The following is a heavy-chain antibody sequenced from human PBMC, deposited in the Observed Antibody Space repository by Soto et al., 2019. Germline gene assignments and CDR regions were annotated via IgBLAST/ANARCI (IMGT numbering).Heavy chain of an antibody. V-gene: IGHV1-18*04. J-gene: IGHJ6*02. CDR2: ISAYNGNT. CDR1: GYTFTSYG. CDR3: ARGYGIAAAGNPHYYYYGMDV. D-gene: IGHD6-13*01. Sequence: ASVKVSCKASGYTFTSYGISWGRHAPGQGLKWMGWISAYNGNTNYAQKVQGRVTMTTDTSTSTAYMELRSLRSDDTAVYYCARGYGIAAAGNPHYYYYGMDVWGPGTTVIVSS.